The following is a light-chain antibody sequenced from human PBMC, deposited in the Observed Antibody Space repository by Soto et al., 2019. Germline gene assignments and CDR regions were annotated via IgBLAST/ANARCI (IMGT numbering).Light chain of an antibody. CDR2: WAS. CDR1: QSVLSSSNNKYY. J-gene: IGKJ1*01. V-gene: IGKV4-1*01. Sequence: DIVMTQSPDSLAVSLGERATINCKSSQSVLSSSNNKYYLAWYHQKPGQPPKLLIYWASTRESGVPDRFSGSGSGTDFTLTISSLQAEDVAVYYCQQYYSPPPTFGQGTKVEIK. CDR3: QQYYSPPPT.